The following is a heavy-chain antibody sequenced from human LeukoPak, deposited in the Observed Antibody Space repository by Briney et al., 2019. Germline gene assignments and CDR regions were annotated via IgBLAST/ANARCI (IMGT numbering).Heavy chain of an antibody. D-gene: IGHD5-18*01. Sequence: GGSLRLSCAASGLTFSDFWMHWVRQPPGKGLVWVALVKGDGRTTIYADSVKGRFTISRDNAKNTLYLQMNSLRAGDTAVYYCVREARGYHYTYFDYWGQGSLVTVSS. J-gene: IGHJ4*02. CDR3: VREARGYHYTYFDY. V-gene: IGHV3-74*01. CDR1: GLTFSDFW. CDR2: VKGDGRTT.